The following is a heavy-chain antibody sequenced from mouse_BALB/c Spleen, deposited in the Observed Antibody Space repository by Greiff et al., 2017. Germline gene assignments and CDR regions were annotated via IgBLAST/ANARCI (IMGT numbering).Heavy chain of an antibody. CDR3: ARTVGSSYGWYFDV. J-gene: IGHJ1*01. Sequence: QVQLKESGPGLVQPSQSLSITCTVSGFSLTSYGVHWVRQSPGKGLEWLGVIWSGGSTDYNAAFISRLSISKDNSKSQVFFKMNSLQANDTAIYYCARTVGSSYGWYFDVWGAGTTVTVSS. V-gene: IGHV2-2*02. D-gene: IGHD1-1*01. CDR1: GFSLTSYG. CDR2: IWSGGST.